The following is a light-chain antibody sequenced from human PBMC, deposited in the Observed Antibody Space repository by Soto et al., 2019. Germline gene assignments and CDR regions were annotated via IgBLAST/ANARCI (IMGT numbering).Light chain of an antibody. CDR1: QSISNY. J-gene: IGKJ2*01. V-gene: IGKV1-39*01. CDR3: QQSYKIPYT. CDR2: RIS. Sequence: DIPMTQSPSSLSASVGDRITIACRTSQSISNYLHWYQHKPGKAPKLLVSRISSLQSGVPSRFSGGGSGTDFILTISSLQPEDFATYYCQQSYKIPYTFGQGTKLEIK.